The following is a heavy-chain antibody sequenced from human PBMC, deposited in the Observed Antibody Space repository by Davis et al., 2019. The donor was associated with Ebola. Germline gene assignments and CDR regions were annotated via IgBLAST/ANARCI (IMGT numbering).Heavy chain of an antibody. V-gene: IGHV3-53*01. Sequence: PGGSLRLSCAASGFPVSSNYMSWVRQAPGKGLEWVSVIYSGGSTYYADSVKGRFTISRDNSKNTLYLQMNSLRAEDTAVYYCARDTLALGMDVWGQGTTVTVSS. CDR1: GFPVSSNY. CDR2: IYSGGST. J-gene: IGHJ6*02. D-gene: IGHD2-15*01. CDR3: ARDTLALGMDV.